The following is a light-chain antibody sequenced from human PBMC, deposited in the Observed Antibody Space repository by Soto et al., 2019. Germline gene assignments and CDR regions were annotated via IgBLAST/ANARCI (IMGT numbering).Light chain of an antibody. CDR3: QSYDSSLSGSNV. Sequence: QSLLTQRPSVSGAPGQRITISCTGSSSNIGAGYDVHWYQQLPGTAPKLLIYGNSNRPSGVPDRFSGSKSGTSASLAITGLQAEDEADYYCQSYDSSLSGSNVFGTGTKVTVL. V-gene: IGLV1-40*01. CDR1: SSNIGAGYD. CDR2: GNS. J-gene: IGLJ1*01.